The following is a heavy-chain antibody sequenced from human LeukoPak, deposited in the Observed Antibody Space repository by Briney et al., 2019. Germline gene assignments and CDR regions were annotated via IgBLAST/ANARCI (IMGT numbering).Heavy chain of an antibody. CDR2: PAHDGIIK. D-gene: IGHD3-10*02. V-gene: IGHV3-30*02. CDR1: RFTLTNYG. Sequence: GGSLRLSCTMSRFTLTNYGIQWVRQAPGKGLEWVAFPAHDGIIKYFGASVMGRFTVSRDTSKNTVYLQMNTLRLEDTAVYYCAKDVRAEGHRYFDYWGQGTLVTVSS. J-gene: IGHJ4*02. CDR3: AKDVRAEGHRYFDY.